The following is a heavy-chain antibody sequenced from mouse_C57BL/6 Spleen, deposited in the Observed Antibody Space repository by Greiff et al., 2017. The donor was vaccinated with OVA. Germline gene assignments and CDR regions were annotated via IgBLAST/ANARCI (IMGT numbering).Heavy chain of an antibody. CDR1: GYSFTGYY. D-gene: IGHD3-2*02. V-gene: IGHV1-42*01. J-gene: IGHJ3*01. CDR3: ASSDSSGTAWFAY. Sequence: EVKLVESGPELVKPGASVKISCKASGYSFTGYYMNWVKQSPEKSLEWIGEINPSTGGTTYNQKFKAKATLTVDKSSSTAYMQLKSLTSEDSAVYYCASSDSSGTAWFAYWGQGTLVTVSA. CDR2: INPSTGGT.